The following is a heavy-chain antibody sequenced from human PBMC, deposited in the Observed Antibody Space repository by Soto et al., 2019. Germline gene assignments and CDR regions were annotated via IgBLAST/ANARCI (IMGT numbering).Heavy chain of an antibody. CDR3: AKVVGMTTVTFDSYYFDY. CDR1: GFTFYNYA. Sequence: EVQLLESGGGLVQPGGSLRLSCEASGFTFYNYALSWVRQAPGKGLEWVSVVSGGGSTTFYADSVRGRFTISRDNSKNTVYLHMDSLRAEDTAVYYCAKVVGMTTVTFDSYYFDYWGQGHLVTVSS. CDR2: VSGGGSTT. V-gene: IGHV3-23*01. D-gene: IGHD4-17*01. J-gene: IGHJ4*02.